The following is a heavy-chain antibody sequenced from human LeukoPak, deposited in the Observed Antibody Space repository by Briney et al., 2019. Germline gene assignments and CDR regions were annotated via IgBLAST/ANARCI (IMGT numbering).Heavy chain of an antibody. CDR2: TYYRSKWYN. V-gene: IGHV6-1*01. Sequence: SQTLSLTCAVSGDSVSSNSAAWNWIRQSSSRGLEWLGRTYYRSKWYNDYAVFVKGRITINPDTSKNQFSLQLNSVTPEDTAVYYCGRSLLGGDAFDIWGQGTMVTVSS. J-gene: IGHJ3*02. CDR1: GDSVSSNSAA. CDR3: GRSLLGGDAFDI.